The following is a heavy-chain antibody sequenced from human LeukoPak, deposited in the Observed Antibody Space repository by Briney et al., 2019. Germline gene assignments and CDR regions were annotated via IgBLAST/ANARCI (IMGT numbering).Heavy chain of an antibody. CDR2: INHSGST. V-gene: IGHV4-34*01. CDR1: GGSFSGYY. Sequence: SETLSLTCAVYGGSFSGYYWSWIRQPPGKGLEWIGEINHSGSTNYNPSLKSRVTISVDTSKNQFSLKLSSVTAADTAVYYCARDRGYYDSSGYYSSWGQGTLVTVSS. J-gene: IGHJ5*02. D-gene: IGHD3-22*01. CDR3: ARDRGYYDSSGYYSS.